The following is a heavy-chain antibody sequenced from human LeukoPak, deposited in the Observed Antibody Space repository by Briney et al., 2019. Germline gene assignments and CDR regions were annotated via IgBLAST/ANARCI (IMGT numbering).Heavy chain of an antibody. J-gene: IGHJ4*02. Sequence: GGSLRLSCAASGFTVSSNYMRWVRQAPGKGLEWVSVIYSGGSTYYADSVKGRVTISRDNSKNTLYLQMNSLRAEDTAVYYCARGDRYSSSWYDYWGQGTLVTVSS. D-gene: IGHD6-13*01. CDR1: GFTVSSNY. V-gene: IGHV3-66*02. CDR3: ARGDRYSSSWYDY. CDR2: IYSGGST.